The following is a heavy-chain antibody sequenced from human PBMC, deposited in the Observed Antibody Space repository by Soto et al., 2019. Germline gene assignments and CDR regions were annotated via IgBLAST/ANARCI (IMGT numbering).Heavy chain of an antibody. CDR2: INHSGST. Sequence: SETLSLTCAVYGGSFSGYYWSWIRQPPGKGLEWIGEINHSGSTNYNPSLKSRVTISVDTSKNQFSLKLSSVTAADTAVYYCAREDRSGGGSYYWGQGTLVTVSS. D-gene: IGHD1-26*01. J-gene: IGHJ4*02. V-gene: IGHV4-34*01. CDR3: AREDRSGGGSYY. CDR1: GGSFSGYY.